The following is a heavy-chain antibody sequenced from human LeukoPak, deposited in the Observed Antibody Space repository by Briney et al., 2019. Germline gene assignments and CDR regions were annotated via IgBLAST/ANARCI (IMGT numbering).Heavy chain of an antibody. Sequence: VKDSCKASRGTLSSYAISWVRQAPGQGLEWMGSIIQILGIKHYTQKFQGRVTITADKSTSTAYMEPSSLRSEDTAVYYCAREEFVVVAATPKGYFDYWGQGTLVSVSS. CDR2: IIQILGIK. CDR1: RGTLSSYA. CDR3: AREEFVVVAATPKGYFDY. V-gene: IGHV1-69*10. J-gene: IGHJ4*02. D-gene: IGHD2-15*01.